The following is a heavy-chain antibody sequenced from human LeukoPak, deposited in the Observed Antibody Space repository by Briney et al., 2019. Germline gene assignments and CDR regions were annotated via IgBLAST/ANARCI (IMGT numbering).Heavy chain of an antibody. CDR2: ISSSSSYI. D-gene: IGHD3-22*01. V-gene: IGHV3-21*01. Sequence: GGSLRLSCAASGFTFSSYSMNWVRQAPGKGLEWVSSISSSSSYIYYADSVKGRFTISRDNAKNSLYLQMNSLRAEDTAAYYCARAYYDSSGMPDYWGQGTLVTVSS. CDR3: ARAYYDSSGMPDY. J-gene: IGHJ4*02. CDR1: GFTFSSYS.